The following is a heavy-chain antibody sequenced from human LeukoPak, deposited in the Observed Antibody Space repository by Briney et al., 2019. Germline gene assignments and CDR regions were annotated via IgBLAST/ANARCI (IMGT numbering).Heavy chain of an antibody. Sequence: GGSLRLSCAASGFTFSSYGMHWVRQAPGKGLEWVAVISYDGSNKYYADSVKGRFTISRDNSKNTLYLQMNSLRAEDTAVYYCARDGSYSSGWSRSRMDVWGKGTTVTVSS. V-gene: IGHV3-30*03. CDR3: ARDGSYSSGWSRSRMDV. D-gene: IGHD6-19*01. CDR2: ISYDGSNK. CDR1: GFTFSSYG. J-gene: IGHJ6*04.